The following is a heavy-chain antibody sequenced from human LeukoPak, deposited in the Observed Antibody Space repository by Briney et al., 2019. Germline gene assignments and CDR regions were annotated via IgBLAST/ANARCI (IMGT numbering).Heavy chain of an antibody. V-gene: IGHV3-23*01. J-gene: IGHJ5*02. CDR3: ARDSSGYNDNWFDP. CDR1: GFTFSSYA. Sequence: GGSPRLSCAASGFTFSSYAMSWVRQAPGKGLEWVSAISGSGGSTYYADSVKGRFTISRDNSKNTLYLQMNSLRAEDTAVYYCARDSSGYNDNWFDPWGQGTLVTVSS. CDR2: ISGSGGST. D-gene: IGHD3-22*01.